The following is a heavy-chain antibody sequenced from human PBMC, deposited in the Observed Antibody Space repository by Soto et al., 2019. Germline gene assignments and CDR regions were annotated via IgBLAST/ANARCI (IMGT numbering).Heavy chain of an antibody. CDR2: INHSGST. CDR3: ARSTFLGYCSSTSCYGMDV. Sequence: PSETLSLTCAVYGGSFSGYYCSWIRQPPGKGLEWIGEINHSGSTNYNPSLKSRVTMSVDTSKNQFSLKLSSVTAADTAVYYCARSTFLGYCSSTSCYGMDVWGQGTTVTVSS. V-gene: IGHV4-34*01. D-gene: IGHD2-2*01. J-gene: IGHJ6*02. CDR1: GGSFSGYY.